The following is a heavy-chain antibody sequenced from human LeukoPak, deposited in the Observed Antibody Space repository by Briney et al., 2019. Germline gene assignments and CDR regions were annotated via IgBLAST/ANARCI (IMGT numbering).Heavy chain of an antibody. V-gene: IGHV3-30*02. CDR2: IRYDGSNK. J-gene: IGHJ4*02. CDR3: ARILSSAWGELGY. CDR1: GFTFSSYG. Sequence: GGSLRLFCAASGFTFSSYGMHWVRQAPGKGLEWVAFIRYDGSNKYYADSVKGRFTISRDNSKNTLYLQMNSLRAEDTAVYFCARILSSAWGELGYWGQGTLVTVSS. D-gene: IGHD6-19*01.